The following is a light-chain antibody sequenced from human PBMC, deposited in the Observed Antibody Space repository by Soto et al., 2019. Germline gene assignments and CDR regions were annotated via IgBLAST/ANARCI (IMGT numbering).Light chain of an antibody. CDR3: AAWDDSLNGYV. V-gene: IGLV1-47*01. J-gene: IGLJ1*01. CDR1: SSNVGVNF. Sequence: QSALTQPPSASGTPGQRVTISCSGSSSNVGVNFVYWYQHLPGTAPKLLIYRNDQRPSGVPDRFSGSKSGTSSSLAISGLRFEDEADYYCAAWDDSLNGYVFGTGTKVTVL. CDR2: RND.